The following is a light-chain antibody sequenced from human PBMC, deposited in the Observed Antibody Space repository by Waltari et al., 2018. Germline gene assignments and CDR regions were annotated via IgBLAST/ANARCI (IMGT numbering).Light chain of an antibody. CDR3: AAWDDSLSGRYV. CDR2: RNS. Sequence: QSVLTQPPSASGTPGQRVTVSCSGSSSNIGSNYVSWYQQLPGKAPKLLMYRNSQRPSGVPDRCSGSKSGTSASLAISGLRSEDEADYYCAAWDDSLSGRYVFGTGTKVTVL. CDR1: SSNIGSNY. V-gene: IGLV1-47*01. J-gene: IGLJ1*01.